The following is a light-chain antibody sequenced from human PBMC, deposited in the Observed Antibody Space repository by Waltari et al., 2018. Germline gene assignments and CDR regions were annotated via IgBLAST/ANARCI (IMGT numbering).Light chain of an antibody. CDR1: QSVSTY. Sequence: EIVLTQSPANMSLYPGERATLSCRASQSVSTYLAWYQQNPGQAPRLLIYDASNRATGIPARFSGSGSGTYFTLTISSLAPEDSAIYYCQQRRNWPRQYTFGQGTKLEI. CDR3: QQRRNWPRQYT. J-gene: IGKJ2*01. V-gene: IGKV3-11*01. CDR2: DAS.